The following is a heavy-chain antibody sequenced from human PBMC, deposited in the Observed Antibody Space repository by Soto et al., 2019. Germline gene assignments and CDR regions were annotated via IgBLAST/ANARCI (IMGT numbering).Heavy chain of an antibody. CDR2: IIPIFGTA. J-gene: IGHJ6*02. CDR1: VGTFSSYA. V-gene: IGHV1-69*06. CDR3: ARDPRGFYDIFNSYYGMDV. Sequence: SVKVSCKASVGTFSSYAISWVRHAPGQGLEWLGGIIPIFGTANYAQKFQGRVTITADKSTSTAYMALSSLRSEDTAVYYCARDPRGFYDIFNSYYGMDVWGQGTTVTVSS. D-gene: IGHD3-9*01.